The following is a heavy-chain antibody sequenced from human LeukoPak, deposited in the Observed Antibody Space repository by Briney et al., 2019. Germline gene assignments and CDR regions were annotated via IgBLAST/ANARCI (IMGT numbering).Heavy chain of an antibody. Sequence: GGSLRLSWAASGFTFNSYWMNWVRQAPGKGLEWVANIKRDGSEKYYVDSVKGRFTISRDNAKNSLDLQMNSLRVEDTAVYYCARLGPASSGWPESFDYWGQGPLVTVSS. CDR1: GFTFNSYW. D-gene: IGHD6-19*01. CDR3: ARLGPASSGWPESFDY. J-gene: IGHJ4*02. CDR2: IKRDGSEK. V-gene: IGHV3-7*03.